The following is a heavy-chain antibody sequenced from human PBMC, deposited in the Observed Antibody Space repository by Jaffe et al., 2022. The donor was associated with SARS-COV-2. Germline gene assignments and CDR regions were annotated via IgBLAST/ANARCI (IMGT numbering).Heavy chain of an antibody. CDR2: ISYDGSNK. CDR3: ARDLFPYGDYVWYYFDY. J-gene: IGHJ4*02. CDR1: GFTFSSYA. Sequence: QVQLVESGGGVVQPGRSLRLSCAASGFTFSSYAMHWVRQAPGKGLEWVAVISYDGSNKYYADSVKGRFTISRDNSKNTLYLQMNSLRAEDTAVYYCARDLFPYGDYVWYYFDYWGQGTLVTVSS. V-gene: IGHV3-30*04. D-gene: IGHD4-17*01.